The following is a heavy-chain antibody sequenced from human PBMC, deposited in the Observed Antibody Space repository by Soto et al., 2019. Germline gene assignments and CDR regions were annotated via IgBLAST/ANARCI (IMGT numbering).Heavy chain of an antibody. V-gene: IGHV1-69*12. CDR2: IIPIFGTA. CDR3: ARLGYCSGGSCPGY. Sequence: QVQLVQSGAEVKKPGSSVKVSCKASGGTFSSYAISWVRQAPGQGLEWMGGIIPIFGTANYAQKFQGRVTXXAXEXMSTAYLELSSLRSEDTAVYYCARLGYCSGGSCPGYWGQGTLVTVSS. J-gene: IGHJ4*02. CDR1: GGTFSSYA. D-gene: IGHD2-15*01.